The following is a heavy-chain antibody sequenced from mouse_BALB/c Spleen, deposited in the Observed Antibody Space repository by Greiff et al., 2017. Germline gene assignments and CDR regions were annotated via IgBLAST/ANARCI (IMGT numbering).Heavy chain of an antibody. CDR2: IRNKANGYTT. CDR3: ARNYGSIDYAMDY. J-gene: IGHJ4*01. V-gene: IGHV7-3*02. Sequence: EVMLVESGGGLVQPGGSLRLSCATSGFTFPDYYMSWVRQPPGKALEWLGFIRNKANGYTTEYSASVKGRFTISRDNSQSILYLQMNTLRAEDSATYYCARNYGSIDYAMDYWGQGTSVTVSS. D-gene: IGHD1-1*01. CDR1: GFTFPDYY.